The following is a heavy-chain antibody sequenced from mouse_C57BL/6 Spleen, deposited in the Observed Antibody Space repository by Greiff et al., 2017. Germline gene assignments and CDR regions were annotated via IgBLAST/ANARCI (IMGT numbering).Heavy chain of an antibody. CDR3: ARGRGDAMDY. CDR2: IDPSDSYT. J-gene: IGHJ4*01. CDR1: GYTFTSYW. Sequence: VQLQQPGAELVMPGASVKLSCKASGYTFTSYWMHWVKQRPGQGLEWIGEIDPSDSYTNYNQKFKGKSTLTVDKSSSTANMQLSSLTSEDSAVYYFARGRGDAMDYWGQGTSVTVSS. V-gene: IGHV1-69*01.